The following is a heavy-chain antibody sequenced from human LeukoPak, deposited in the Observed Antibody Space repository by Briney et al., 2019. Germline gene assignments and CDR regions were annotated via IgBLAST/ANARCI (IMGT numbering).Heavy chain of an antibody. CDR2: INEDGSEK. J-gene: IGHJ4*02. V-gene: IGHV3-7*01. CDR1: GFTFSNAW. D-gene: IGHD5-12*01. Sequence: GSLRLSCAASGFTFSNAWMSWVRQAPGKGLEWVANINEDGSEKYYVDSVKGRFTISRDNAKNSLYMQMNSLRAEDTAVYYCAREGIVATTFDYWGQGTLVTVSS. CDR3: AREGIVATTFDY.